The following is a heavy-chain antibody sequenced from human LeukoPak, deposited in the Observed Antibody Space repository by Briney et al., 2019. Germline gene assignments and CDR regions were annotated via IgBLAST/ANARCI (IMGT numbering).Heavy chain of an antibody. Sequence: GSLRLSCAASGFTFSNYGMHWVRQAPGKGLEWGAFIRSDGINKYHADSVKGRFTISRDNSKNTLYLQMNSLRAEDTAVYYCAKLGKTENHYGSGRFSYYYYMDVWGKGTTVTISS. V-gene: IGHV3-30*02. J-gene: IGHJ6*03. CDR1: GFTFSNYG. D-gene: IGHD3-10*01. CDR2: IRSDGINK. CDR3: AKLGKTENHYGSGRFSYYYYMDV.